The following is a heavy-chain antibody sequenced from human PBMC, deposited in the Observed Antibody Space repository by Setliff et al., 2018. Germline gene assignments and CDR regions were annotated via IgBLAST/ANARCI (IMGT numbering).Heavy chain of an antibody. D-gene: IGHD5-18*01. Sequence: ASVKVSCKASGYTFTSYDINWVRQATGQGLEWMGWMNPNSGNTGYAQKFQGRVTMTRNISISTAYMELSSLRSEDTAVYYCARRVGSVGIQLPDYWGQGTLVTVSS. CDR2: MNPNSGNT. CDR3: ARRVGSVGIQLPDY. V-gene: IGHV1-8*02. CDR1: GYTFTSYD. J-gene: IGHJ4*02.